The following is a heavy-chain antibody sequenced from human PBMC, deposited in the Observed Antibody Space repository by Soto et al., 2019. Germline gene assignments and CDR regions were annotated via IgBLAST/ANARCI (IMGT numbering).Heavy chain of an antibody. CDR2: INPNSGDT. J-gene: IGHJ4*02. V-gene: IGHV1-2*02. Sequence: ASVKVSCKTSGYTFNDYHLHWVRQAPGQGLEWMGSINPNSGDTDYAQRFQGRVTLTRDTSIRTVYMELSILRSDDTAVYYCARRRLSTGTDYFDHWGQGTLVTVSS. CDR1: GYTFNDYH. D-gene: IGHD1-1*01. CDR3: ARRRLSTGTDYFDH.